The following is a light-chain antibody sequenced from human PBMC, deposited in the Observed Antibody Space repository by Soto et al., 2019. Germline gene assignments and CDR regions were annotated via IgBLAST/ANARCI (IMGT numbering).Light chain of an antibody. Sequence: ETVLTQSPGTLSLSPGERATLSCRASQTIRCNYLAWYRQTPCQAPRLLIYGASKRATGIADRFSSSGSGTDFTLIISRMEPEDFALYYCQQYGISPWTFGQGTKVEIK. CDR3: QQYGISPWT. V-gene: IGKV3-20*01. CDR1: QTIRCNY. J-gene: IGKJ1*01. CDR2: GAS.